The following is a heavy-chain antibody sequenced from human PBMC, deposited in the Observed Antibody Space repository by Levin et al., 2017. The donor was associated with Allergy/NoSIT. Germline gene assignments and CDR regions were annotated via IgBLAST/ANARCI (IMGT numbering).Heavy chain of an antibody. Sequence: SETLSLTCTVSGGSITSDGYFWGWIRQAPGKGLEWIGTVSHTGSTYYNPSLKTRVTISVDTSKNQFSLKLTSVTAADTAVFYCARDVPFYYDNSGGGFDFWGQGTLVAVSS. CDR3: ARDVPFYYDNSGGGFDF. V-gene: IGHV4-39*07. CDR2: VSHTGST. J-gene: IGHJ4*02. CDR1: GGSITSDGYF. D-gene: IGHD3-22*01.